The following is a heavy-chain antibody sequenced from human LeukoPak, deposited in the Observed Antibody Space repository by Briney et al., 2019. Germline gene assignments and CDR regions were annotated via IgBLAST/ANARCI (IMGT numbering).Heavy chain of an antibody. Sequence: GGSLRLSCAASGFTFNSYRMNWVRQAPGKGLEWVSYISTSSDTIKYADSVKGRFTISRDNAKNSLYLQTNSLRVEDTAVYYCARVGGYYDLDYXXQGTLVTVSS. CDR2: ISTSSDTI. J-gene: IGHJ4*02. D-gene: IGHD1-26*01. CDR3: ARVGGYYDLDY. CDR1: GFTFNSYR. V-gene: IGHV3-48*04.